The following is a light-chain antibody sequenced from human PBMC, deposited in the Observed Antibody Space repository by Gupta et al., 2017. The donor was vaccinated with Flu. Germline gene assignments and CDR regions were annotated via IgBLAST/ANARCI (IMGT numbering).Light chain of an antibody. CDR3: QQRYRSPLT. CDR2: GAI. V-gene: IGKV1-39*01. CDR1: QCVTDF. Sequence: DIQMTQSQPSLYASVGDRVTLTCRISQCVTDFLNWYQQKPGKAPRLLIIGAITLHSGVPSRFSGGGSGTDFSRTITKLQPENFAIYYGQQRYRSPLTFGGGTKVEIK. J-gene: IGKJ4*01.